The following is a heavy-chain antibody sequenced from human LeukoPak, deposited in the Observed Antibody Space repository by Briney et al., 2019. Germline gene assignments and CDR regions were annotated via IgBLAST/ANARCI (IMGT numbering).Heavy chain of an antibody. J-gene: IGHJ5*02. D-gene: IGHD3-16*01. V-gene: IGHV4-59*08. CDR1: GGSISSYS. CDR2: IYYSGST. CDR3: ARQVGGNDDWFDP. Sequence: SETLPLTCTVSGGSISSYSWSWIRQPPGKGLEWIGYIYYSGSTNYHPSRKSRITISEDTSKNQFSLKLSSVTAADTAEYYCARQVGGNDDWFDPWGQGTLVTVSS.